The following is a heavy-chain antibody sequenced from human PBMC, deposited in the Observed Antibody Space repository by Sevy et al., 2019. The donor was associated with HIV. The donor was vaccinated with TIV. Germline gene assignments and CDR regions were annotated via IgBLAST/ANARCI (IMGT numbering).Heavy chain of an antibody. D-gene: IGHD6-19*01. J-gene: IGHJ4*02. CDR3: GKDWGGASDWYLYFDP. Sequence: GGSLRLSCAASGFTFSTYGMHWVRQAPGKGLEWAAAISYDGIKKYYAHSVKGRFTIYRDNSKNRLYLEMNSLRPEDKAVYYCGKDWGGASDWYLYFDPWGQGALVTVSS. CDR1: GFTFSTYG. CDR2: ISYDGIKK. V-gene: IGHV3-30*13.